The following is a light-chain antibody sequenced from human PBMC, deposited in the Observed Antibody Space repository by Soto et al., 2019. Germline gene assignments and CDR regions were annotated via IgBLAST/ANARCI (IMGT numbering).Light chain of an antibody. V-gene: IGKV4-1*01. CDR3: QQYYSTPRT. CDR2: WAS. CDR1: QSVLYSSNNKNY. Sequence: DIVMTQSPDSLAVSLGERATINCKSSQSVLYSSNNKNYLDWYQQKPGQPPKLVIYWASTRESGVPDRFSGSGSGTDFTLTISSLQAEDVDVYYCQQYYSTPRTFGQGTKVEIK. J-gene: IGKJ1*01.